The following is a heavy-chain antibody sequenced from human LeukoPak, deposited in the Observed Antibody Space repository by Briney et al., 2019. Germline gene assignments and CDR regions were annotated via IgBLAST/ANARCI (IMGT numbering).Heavy chain of an antibody. J-gene: IGHJ4*02. Sequence: GGSLRLSCSASGFTLSNAWMNWVRQAPGQGLEWMGWISGYNGNTKYAQKVQDRVTVTTDTSTNTAFLEVRSLRSDDTAMYYCARADYYESRGYTLLGDYWGQGTLVTVSS. D-gene: IGHD3-22*01. V-gene: IGHV1-18*04. CDR3: ARADYYESRGYTLLGDY. CDR2: ISGYNGNT. CDR1: GFTLSNAW.